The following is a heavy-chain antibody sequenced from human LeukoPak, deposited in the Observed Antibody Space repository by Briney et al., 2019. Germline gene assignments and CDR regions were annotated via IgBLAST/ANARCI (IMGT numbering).Heavy chain of an antibody. D-gene: IGHD3-10*02. Sequence: HPGGSLRLSCAASGFTFSSYEMNWVRQAPGKGLEWVSYISSSGSTIYYAHSVKGRFTISRDNAKNSLYLQMNSLRAEDTAVYYCAELGITMIGGVWGKGTTVTISS. CDR2: ISSSGSTI. CDR3: AELGITMIGGV. J-gene: IGHJ6*04. V-gene: IGHV3-48*03. CDR1: GFTFSSYE.